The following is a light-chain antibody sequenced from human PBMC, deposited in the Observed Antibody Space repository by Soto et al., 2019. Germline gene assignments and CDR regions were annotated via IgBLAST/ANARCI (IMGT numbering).Light chain of an antibody. CDR2: GAS. Sequence: EIVLTQSPGTLSLSPGERVTLSCRASQSVTRSFIAWYQQKPGQAPRLLIYGASSRATGIPDRFSGSGSGTDFTLTISRLEPEDFAVYYCHQYGSSPQAFGPGTKVDIK. CDR3: HQYGSSPQA. CDR1: QSVTRSF. V-gene: IGKV3-20*01. J-gene: IGKJ3*01.